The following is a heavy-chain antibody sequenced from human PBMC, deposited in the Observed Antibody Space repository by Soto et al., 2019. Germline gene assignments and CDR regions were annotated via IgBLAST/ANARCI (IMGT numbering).Heavy chain of an antibody. CDR3: ARFYDVLDV. J-gene: IGHJ6*02. CDR1: GDSSSTDNW. V-gene: IGHV4-4*02. Sequence: LETLSLTCTVSGDSSSTDNWWTWVRQPPGKGLEWIGEIFHGGSTNYNPSLKSRVTISVDRSKNQFSLKLSSVIAADTAVYYCARFYDVLDVWGQGTTVTVSS. CDR2: IFHGGST.